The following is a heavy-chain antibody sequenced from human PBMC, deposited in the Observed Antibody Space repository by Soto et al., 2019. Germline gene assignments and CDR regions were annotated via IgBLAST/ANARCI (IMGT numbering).Heavy chain of an antibody. Sequence: ASVKVSCKASGYTCTSYGISWVRQAPGQGLEWTGWISAYNGNTNYAQKLQGRVTMTTDTSTSTAYMELRSLRSDDTAVYYCARNSYYYDSSGYPNPAGAFDIWGQGTMVTVSS. CDR3: ARNSYYYDSSGYPNPAGAFDI. D-gene: IGHD3-22*01. CDR2: ISAYNGNT. CDR1: GYTCTSYG. J-gene: IGHJ3*02. V-gene: IGHV1-18*04.